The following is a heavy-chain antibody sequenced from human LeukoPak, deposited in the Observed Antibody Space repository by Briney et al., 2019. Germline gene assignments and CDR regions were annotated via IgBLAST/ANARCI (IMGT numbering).Heavy chain of an antibody. CDR1: GFTFSSYG. CDR2: ISSSGTTI. CDR3: ASFSHYYGSGSYYGYFDY. V-gene: IGHV3-48*04. J-gene: IGHJ4*02. Sequence: GGSLILSCAASGFTFSSYGMHWVRQAPGKGLEWVSYISSSGTTIYYADSVKGRFTISRDNAKNSLYLQMNSLRAEDTAVYYCASFSHYYGSGSYYGYFDYWGQGTLVTVSS. D-gene: IGHD3-10*01.